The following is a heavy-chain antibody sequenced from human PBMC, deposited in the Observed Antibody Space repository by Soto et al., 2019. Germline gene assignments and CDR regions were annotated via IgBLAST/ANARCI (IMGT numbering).Heavy chain of an antibody. J-gene: IGHJ4*02. CDR1: GFTFGGSA. CDR3: TRQTDAVQWLVVPTDYNFDY. CDR2: IRSKTNSYAT. V-gene: IGHV3-73*01. D-gene: IGHD6-19*01. Sequence: VRLSCAASGFTFGGSAMHWVRQASGKGLEWVGHIRSKTNSYATAYAESVKGRFTISRDDSMNTAYLQMNSLKTEDTAVYFCTRQTDAVQWLVVPTDYNFDYWGQGTLVTVSS.